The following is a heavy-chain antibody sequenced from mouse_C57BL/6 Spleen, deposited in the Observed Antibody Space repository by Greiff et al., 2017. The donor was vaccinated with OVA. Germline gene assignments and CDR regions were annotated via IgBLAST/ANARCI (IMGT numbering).Heavy chain of an antibody. D-gene: IGHD2-4*01. J-gene: IGHJ3*01. CDR3: ARRGIYDYDGSWFAY. V-gene: IGHV1-52*01. CDR1: GYTFTSYW. Sequence: QVQLQQPGAELVRPGSSVKLSCKASGYTFTSYWMHWVKQRPIQGLEWIGNIDPSDSETHYNQKFKDKATLTVDKSSSTAYMQLSSLTSEDSAVYYCARRGIYDYDGSWFAYWGQGTLVTVSA. CDR2: IDPSDSET.